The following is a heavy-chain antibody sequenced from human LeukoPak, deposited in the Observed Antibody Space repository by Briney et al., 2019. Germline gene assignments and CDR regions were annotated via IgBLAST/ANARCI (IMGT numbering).Heavy chain of an antibody. CDR1: GYTFTGYF. V-gene: IGHV1-2*02. Sequence: ASVKVSCKASGYTFTGYFLHWVRQAPGQGLEWMGWINPNNGFTNYTQKFKGGLTMTRDTSISTAYMELNRLTSDDTAVFYCARAWGSLYYFDYWGQGTLVTVSS. CDR3: ARAWGSLYYFDY. D-gene: IGHD3-16*01. CDR2: INPNNGFT. J-gene: IGHJ4*02.